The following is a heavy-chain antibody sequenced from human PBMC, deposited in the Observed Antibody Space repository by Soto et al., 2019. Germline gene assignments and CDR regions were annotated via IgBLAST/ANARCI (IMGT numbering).Heavy chain of an antibody. V-gene: IGHV3-49*03. J-gene: IGHJ6*02. CDR1: GFTFGDYA. CDR3: TRGMVAADHYYYYYGMDV. CDR2: IRSKAYGGTT. D-gene: IGHD2-15*01. Sequence: GGSLRLSCTASGFTFGDYAMSWFRQAPGKGLEWVGFIRSKAYGGTTEYAASVKGRFTISRDDSKSIAYLQMNSLKTEDTAVYYCTRGMVAADHYYYYYGMDVWGQGTTVTVSS.